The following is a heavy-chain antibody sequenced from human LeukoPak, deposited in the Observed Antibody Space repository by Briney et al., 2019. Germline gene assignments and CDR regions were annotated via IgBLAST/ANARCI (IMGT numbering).Heavy chain of an antibody. Sequence: GGSLRLSCAASGFTVSSDYMSWVRQAPGKGLEWVSLIYSGGDTYYADSVKGRFTVSSDNSKNTLYLQMNSLRAEDTAVYYCARDADPYYDFWSGYPEDYWGQGTLVTVSS. CDR2: IYSGGDT. CDR1: GFTVSSDY. V-gene: IGHV3-66*02. D-gene: IGHD3-3*01. J-gene: IGHJ4*02. CDR3: ARDADPYYDFWSGYPEDY.